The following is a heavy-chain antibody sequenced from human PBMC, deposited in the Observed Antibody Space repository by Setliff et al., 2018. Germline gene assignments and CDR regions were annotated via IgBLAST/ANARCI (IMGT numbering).Heavy chain of an antibody. CDR1: GFTFSFHW. CDR2: ISGSGGDT. V-gene: IGHV3-23*01. J-gene: IGHJ4*02. D-gene: IGHD6-6*01. CDR3: AKSSGSSSSTNLEY. Sequence: ETLSLSCAASGFTFSFHWMSWVRQAPDKGLEWVSAISGSGGDTYYADSVKGRFTIDRDNTNSKLYLQMNSLRVEDTALYYCAKSSGSSSSTNLEYLGPGTLVTVSS.